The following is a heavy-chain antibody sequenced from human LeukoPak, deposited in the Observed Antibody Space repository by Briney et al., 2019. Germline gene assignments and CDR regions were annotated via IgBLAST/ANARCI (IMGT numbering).Heavy chain of an antibody. CDR2: ISAYNGNT. CDR1: GYTFTSYG. D-gene: IGHD1-1*01. J-gene: IGHJ3*02. V-gene: IGHV1-18*01. CDR3: ATDRLEIYALHI. Sequence: ASVKVSCKASGYTFTSYGISWVRQAPGQGLEWMGWISAYNGNTNYAQKLQGRLTLTEDTATDTAYMELVSLTSADTAVYYCATDRLEIYALHIWGQGTVVTVSS.